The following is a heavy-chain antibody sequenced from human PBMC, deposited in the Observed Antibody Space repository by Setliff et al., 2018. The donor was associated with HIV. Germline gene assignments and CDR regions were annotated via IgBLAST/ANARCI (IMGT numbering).Heavy chain of an antibody. J-gene: IGHJ3*02. CDR2: IYYTGST. Sequence: SETLSLTCTVSGGSISSSRYYWCWIRQPPGKGLEWIGYIYYTGSTYYNPSLKSRVTISIDTSKNQFSLNLSSVTAADSAVYYCAKLSRLTSLRNAFDIWGQGAVVTVSS. V-gene: IGHV4-31*03. D-gene: IGHD3-10*01. CDR3: AKLSRLTSLRNAFDI. CDR1: GGSISSSRYY.